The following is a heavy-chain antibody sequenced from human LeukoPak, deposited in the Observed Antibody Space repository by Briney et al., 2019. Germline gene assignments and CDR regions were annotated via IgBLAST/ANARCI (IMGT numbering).Heavy chain of an antibody. D-gene: IGHD2-15*01. CDR3: AKEDCSGGSCRLYYYYGMDV. V-gene: IGHV3-30*18. Sequence: GGSLRLSCAASGFTFSSYGMHWVRQAPGKGLEWVAVISYDGSNKYYADSVKGRFTISRDNSKNTLYLQMNSLRAEDTAVYYCAKEDCSGGSCRLYYYYGMDVWGQGTTVTVSS. CDR2: ISYDGSNK. J-gene: IGHJ6*02. CDR1: GFTFSSYG.